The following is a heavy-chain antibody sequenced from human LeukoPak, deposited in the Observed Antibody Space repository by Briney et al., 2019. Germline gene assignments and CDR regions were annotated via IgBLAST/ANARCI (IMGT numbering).Heavy chain of an antibody. CDR1: GSTFSSYA. CDR3: AKDLRSFGVVMGYYFDY. V-gene: IGHV3-30-3*01. Sequence: GGSLRLSCAASGSTFSSYAMHWVRQAPGKGLEWVTVISYDGNNKYYVDSVKGRFTISRDNSKNTLYLQMNSLRAEDTAVYYCAKDLRSFGVVMGYYFDYWGQGTLVTVSS. D-gene: IGHD3-3*01. CDR2: ISYDGNNK. J-gene: IGHJ4*02.